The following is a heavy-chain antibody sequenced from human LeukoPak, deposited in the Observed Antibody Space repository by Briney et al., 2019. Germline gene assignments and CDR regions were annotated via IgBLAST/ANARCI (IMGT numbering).Heavy chain of an antibody. CDR2: IASDGSST. J-gene: IGHJ4*02. CDR3: ARGRPHGNDY. D-gene: IGHD4-23*01. V-gene: IGHV3-74*01. CDR1: GFTFSSYW. Sequence: HGGSLRLSCAASGFTFSSYWMNWVRQAPGKGLVWVSRIASDGSSTTYADSVKGRFSISRDNAKNTLYLQMNSLRVEDTAAYYCARGRPHGNDYWGQGTLVTVSS.